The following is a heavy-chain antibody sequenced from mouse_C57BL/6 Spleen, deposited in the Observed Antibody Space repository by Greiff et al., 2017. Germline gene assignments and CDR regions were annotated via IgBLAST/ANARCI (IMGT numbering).Heavy chain of an antibody. CDR3: ARLGVVSPNAIDY. V-gene: IGHV5-6*01. Sequence: EVKLVESGGDLVKPGGSLKLSCAASGFTFSSYGMSWVRQTPDKRLEWVATISSGGSYTYYPDSVKGRFTISRDNAKNTLYLQMSSLKSEDTAMYYCARLGVVSPNAIDYWGQGTSVTVSS. CDR1: GFTFSSYG. D-gene: IGHD1-1*01. CDR2: ISSGGSYT. J-gene: IGHJ4*01.